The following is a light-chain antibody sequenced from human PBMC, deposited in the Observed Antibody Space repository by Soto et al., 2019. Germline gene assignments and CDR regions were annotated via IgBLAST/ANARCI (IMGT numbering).Light chain of an antibody. V-gene: IGKV3-20*01. J-gene: IGKJ2*02. Sequence: EIVLTQSPATLSLSPGERATLSCRASQAVSSNYLAWYRQKPGQAPRLLIYGASSRATGIPDRVSGSGSGTDFTLTISRLEPEDFAVYYCQQYSRSPSTFGQGTKLEIK. CDR1: QAVSSNY. CDR3: QQYSRSPST. CDR2: GAS.